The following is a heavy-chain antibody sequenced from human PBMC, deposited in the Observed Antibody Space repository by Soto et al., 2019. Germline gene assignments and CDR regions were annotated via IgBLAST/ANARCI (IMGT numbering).Heavy chain of an antibody. CDR3: ATERYSYGRYYYYYGMDV. D-gene: IGHD5-18*01. CDR2: FDPEDGET. J-gene: IGHJ6*02. Sequence: QVQLVQSGAEVKKPGASVKVSCKVSGYTLTELSMHWVRQAPGKGLEGMGGFDPEDGETIYAQKFQGRVTMTEDTSTDTAYMELSSLRSEDTAVYYCATERYSYGRYYYYYGMDVWGQGTTVTVSS. CDR1: GYTLTELS. V-gene: IGHV1-24*01.